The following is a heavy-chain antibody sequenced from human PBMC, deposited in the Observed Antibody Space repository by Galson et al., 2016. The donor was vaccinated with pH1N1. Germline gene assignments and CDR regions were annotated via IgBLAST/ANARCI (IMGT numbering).Heavy chain of an antibody. J-gene: IGHJ4*02. CDR2: ISNSGSTI. V-gene: IGHV3-11*04. Sequence: SLRLSCAASGFTFSGYYMSWIRQAPGKGLEWVSYISNSGSTIFYADSVEGRFTISRDNAKKSLYLQMNSLRAEDTAIYYCARDSSLWSAEWELFDYWGQGTLVTVSS. D-gene: IGHD1-26*01. CDR1: GFTFSGYY. CDR3: ARDSSLWSAEWELFDY.